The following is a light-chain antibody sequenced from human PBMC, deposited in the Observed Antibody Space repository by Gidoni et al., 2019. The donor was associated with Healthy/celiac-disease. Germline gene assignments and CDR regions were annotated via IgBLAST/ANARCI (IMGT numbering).Light chain of an antibody. CDR2: DPS. J-gene: IGKJ4*01. V-gene: IGKV3-11*01. CDR1: QSFSSY. Sequence: EIVLPQSPATLSLSPGERAPPSCRASQSFSSYLAWYHQKPGQAPRLLIYDPSNRATGIPARFSGSGSGTDFTLTISSLEPEDFAVYYCQQRSNWPLTFGGGTKVEIK. CDR3: QQRSNWPLT.